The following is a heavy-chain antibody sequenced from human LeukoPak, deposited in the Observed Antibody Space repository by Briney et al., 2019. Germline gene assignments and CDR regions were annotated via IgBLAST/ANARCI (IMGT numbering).Heavy chain of an antibody. CDR3: ARDRYDILTGYYQGLDY. Sequence: GSLEPSCAASGFTFSSYSMNWVRQAPGKGLEWVSSITSSSSYIYYADSVKGRFIISRDNAENSLYLQLNSLRAEDTAVYYCARDRYDILTGYYQGLDYWGQGALVVVSS. J-gene: IGHJ4*02. V-gene: IGHV3-21*01. CDR1: GFTFSSYS. D-gene: IGHD3-9*01. CDR2: ITSSSSYI.